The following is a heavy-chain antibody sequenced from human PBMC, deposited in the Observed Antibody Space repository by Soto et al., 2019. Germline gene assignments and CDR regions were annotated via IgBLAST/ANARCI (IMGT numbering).Heavy chain of an antibody. CDR2: IIPILGIA. V-gene: IGHV1-69*02. D-gene: IGHD6-19*01. Sequence: ASVKVSCKASGGTFSSYTISWVRQAPGQGLEWMGRIIPILGIANYAQKFQGRVTITADKSTSTAYIELSSLRSEDTAVYYCARPVAGSHDAFDIWGQGTMVTVSS. J-gene: IGHJ3*02. CDR1: GGTFSSYT. CDR3: ARPVAGSHDAFDI.